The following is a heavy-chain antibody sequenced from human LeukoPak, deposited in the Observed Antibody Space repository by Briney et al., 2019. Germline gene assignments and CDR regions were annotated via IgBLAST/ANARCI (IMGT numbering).Heavy chain of an antibody. J-gene: IGHJ4*02. V-gene: IGHV4-38-2*02. CDR2: IYHSGST. CDR1: GYSISSGYY. Sequence: SETLSLTCTVSGYSISSGYYWGWIRQPPGKGLEWIGSIYHSGSTYYNPPLKSRVTISVDTSKNQFSLKLSSVTAADTAVYYCARVSGEFLIDYWGQGTLVTVSS. CDR3: ARVSGEFLIDY. D-gene: IGHD2/OR15-2a*01.